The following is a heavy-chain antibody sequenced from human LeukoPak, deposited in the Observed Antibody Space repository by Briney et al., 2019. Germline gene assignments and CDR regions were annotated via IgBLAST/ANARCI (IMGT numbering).Heavy chain of an antibody. CDR3: AKDRSSGWYGDYFDY. Sequence: GGSLRLSCAASGFTFNSYSMHWVRQAPGKGLEWVAFIRYDGSNKYYADSVKGRFTISRDNSKNTLYLQMNSLRAEDTAVYYCAKDRSSGWYGDYFDYWGQGTLVTVSS. D-gene: IGHD6-19*01. J-gene: IGHJ4*02. V-gene: IGHV3-30*02. CDR2: IRYDGSNK. CDR1: GFTFNSYS.